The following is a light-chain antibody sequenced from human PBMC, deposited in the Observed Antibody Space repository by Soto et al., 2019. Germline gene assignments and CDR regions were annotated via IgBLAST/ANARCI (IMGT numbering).Light chain of an antibody. J-gene: IGKJ3*01. V-gene: IGKV1-27*01. CDR3: QQSYSTLFT. CDR1: QGISNS. Sequence: QMTQSPSSLSASVGDRVTITGLASQGISNSLAWYQQKPGKVPKVLIYAASTLQSGVPSRFSGSGSGTDFTLTISSLQPEDFATYYCQQSYSTLFTFGPGTKVDIK. CDR2: AAS.